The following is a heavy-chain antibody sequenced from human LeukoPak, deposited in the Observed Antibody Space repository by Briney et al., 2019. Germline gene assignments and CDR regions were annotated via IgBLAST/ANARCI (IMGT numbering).Heavy chain of an antibody. CDR3: ASDTITAGVHSGMDV. J-gene: IGHJ6*02. V-gene: IGHV4-4*07. D-gene: IGHD3-10*01. CDR1: GGSISSYY. CDR2: IYTSGST. Sequence: NSSETLSLTCTVSGGSISSYYWSWIRQPAGKGLEWIGRIYTSGSTNYNPSLRGRVSISVDTSKTQSSLKLSSVTAADAAVYFCASDTITAGVHSGMDVWGQGTTVTVSS.